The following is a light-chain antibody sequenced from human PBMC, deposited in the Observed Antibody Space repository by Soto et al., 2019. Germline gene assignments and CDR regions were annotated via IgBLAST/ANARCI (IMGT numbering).Light chain of an antibody. CDR2: GAS. V-gene: IGKV3-15*01. CDR3: QHYSTGLWT. Sequence: EIVMTQSPATLSVSPGERATLSCRASQSVSTKLAWYQQKPGQGPRLLIYGASTRATGIPARFSGSGSGTEFTLTITSLKSEDFALYYCQHYSTGLWTFGQGTKVEIK. J-gene: IGKJ1*01. CDR1: QSVSTK.